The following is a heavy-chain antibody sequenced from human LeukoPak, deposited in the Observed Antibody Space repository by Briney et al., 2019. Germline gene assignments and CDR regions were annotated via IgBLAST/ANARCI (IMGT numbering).Heavy chain of an antibody. CDR1: GGSFSGYY. CDR2: IYTSGST. Sequence: SETLSLTCAVYGGSFSGYYWSWLRQPAGKGLEWIGRIYTSGSTNYNPSLKSRVTMSVDTSKNQFSLELSSVTAADTAVYYCARELWFGEPYDAFDIWGQGTMVTVSS. V-gene: IGHV4-4*07. J-gene: IGHJ3*02. CDR3: ARELWFGEPYDAFDI. D-gene: IGHD3-10*01.